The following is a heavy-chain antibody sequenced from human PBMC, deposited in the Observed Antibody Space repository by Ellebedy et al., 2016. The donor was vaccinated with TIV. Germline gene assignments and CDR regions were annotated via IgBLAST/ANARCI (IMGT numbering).Heavy chain of an antibody. D-gene: IGHD6-19*01. CDR1: GFTFSNYW. V-gene: IGHV3-7*01. CDR2: IKQDGSEK. J-gene: IGHJ4*02. CDR3: AIDQWLGRAYYFDS. Sequence: GESLKISCAASGFTFSNYWMSWVRQAPGKGLEWVANIKQDGSEKYYVDSVKGRFSISRDNAKNSLYVQMNSLRDEDTAVYYCAIDQWLGRAYYFDSWGQGTLVTVSS.